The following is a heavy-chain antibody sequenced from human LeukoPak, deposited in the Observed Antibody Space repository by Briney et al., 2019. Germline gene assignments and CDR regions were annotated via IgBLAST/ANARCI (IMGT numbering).Heavy chain of an antibody. CDR1: GFTFGGYG. D-gene: IGHD1-14*01. V-gene: IGHV3-33*01. CDR3: TRYNNDHFDY. J-gene: IGHJ4*02. CDR2: IAYDGSRA. Sequence: HAGGSLRLSCAGSGFTFGGYGMHWFRQTPGKGLEWVAVIAYDGSRAFYADSVKGRFTISRDNSKNTMSVQKDDLRAEDTAVYYCTRYNNDHFDYWGQGTLVTVSS.